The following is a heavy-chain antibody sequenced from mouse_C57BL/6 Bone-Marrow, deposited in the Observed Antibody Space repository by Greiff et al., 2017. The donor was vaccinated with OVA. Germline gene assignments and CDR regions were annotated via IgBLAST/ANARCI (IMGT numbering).Heavy chain of an antibody. D-gene: IGHD2-12*01. CDR2: ISYDGSN. CDR1: GYSITSGYY. CDR3: ARERSYLRRSWFAY. Sequence: EVQLQESGPGLVKPSQSLSLTCSVTGYSITSGYYWNWIRQFPGNKLEWMGYISYDGSNNYNPSLKNRISITRDTSKNQFFLKLNSVTTEDTATYYCARERSYLRRSWFAYWGQGTLVTVSA. J-gene: IGHJ3*01. V-gene: IGHV3-6*01.